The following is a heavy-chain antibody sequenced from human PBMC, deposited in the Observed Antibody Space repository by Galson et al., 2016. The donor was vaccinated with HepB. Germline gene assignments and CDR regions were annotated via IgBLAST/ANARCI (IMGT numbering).Heavy chain of an antibody. CDR1: GFPLSSYS. D-gene: IGHD3-16*01. Sequence: SLRLSCAASGFPLSSYSMHWVRQAPGKGLVWVSRITSDGSTTTYADSVKGRFTISRDNTKNTLYLQMNSLRAEDTAVYYCVRRRGKDYWGQGTLVTVSS. J-gene: IGHJ4*02. CDR3: VRRRGKDY. V-gene: IGHV3-74*01. CDR2: ITSDGSTT.